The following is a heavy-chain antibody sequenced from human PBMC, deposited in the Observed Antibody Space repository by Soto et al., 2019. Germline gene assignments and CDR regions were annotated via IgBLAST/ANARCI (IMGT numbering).Heavy chain of an antibody. J-gene: IGHJ4*02. D-gene: IGHD3-10*01. V-gene: IGHV3-53*01. Sequence: EVQLVESGGGLIQPGGSLRLSCAASGFTVSSNYMSWVRQAPGKGLEWVSVIYSGGSTYYADSVKGRFTISRDNSKNTLYLQMNSLRAEDTAVYYCASGYYYGSGSYSYWGQGTLVTVSS. CDR3: ASGYYYGSGSYSY. CDR1: GFTVSSNY. CDR2: IYSGGST.